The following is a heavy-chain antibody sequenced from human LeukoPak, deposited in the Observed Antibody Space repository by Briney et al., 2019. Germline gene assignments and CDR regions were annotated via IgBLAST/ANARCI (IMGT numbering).Heavy chain of an antibody. CDR1: GFTFSSHW. CDR2: INSDGSST. Sequence: GGSLRPSCAASGFTFSSHWMHWVRQAPGKGLVWVSRINSDGSSTNYADAVKGRFTVSRDNAKNTLYLQVNSLRAEDTAVYYCARDKSSGYWFIDYWGQGTLVTVSS. D-gene: IGHD3-22*01. J-gene: IGHJ4*02. V-gene: IGHV3-74*01. CDR3: ARDKSSGYWFIDY.